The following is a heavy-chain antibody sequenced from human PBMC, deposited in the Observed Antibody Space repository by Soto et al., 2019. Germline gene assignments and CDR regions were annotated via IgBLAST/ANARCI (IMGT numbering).Heavy chain of an antibody. CDR3: ARDAGLGATGYCYYGMDV. J-gene: IGHJ6*02. D-gene: IGHD1-26*01. CDR1: GGTFSSYA. Sequence: ASVKVSCKASGGTFSSYAISWVRQAPGQGLEWMGGIIPIFGTANYAQKFQGRVTITADESTSTAYMELSSLRSEDTAVYYCARDAGLGATGYCYYGMDVWGQGTTVTVSS. CDR2: IIPIFGTA. V-gene: IGHV1-69*13.